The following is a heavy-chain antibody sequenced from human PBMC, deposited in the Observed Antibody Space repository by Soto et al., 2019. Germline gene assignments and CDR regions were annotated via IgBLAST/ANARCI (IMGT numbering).Heavy chain of an antibody. CDR1: GGTFSSYA. V-gene: IGHV1-69*06. CDR2: IIPIFGTT. D-gene: IGHD1-26*01. J-gene: IGHJ4*02. Sequence: SVNVSCKASGGTFSSYAISWVRQAPGQGLEWMGGIIPIFGTTNYAQKFQGRVTITADKSTSTAYMELSSLRSEDTAVYYCARAGVVGDTTAPTDCWGQGPVV. CDR3: ARAGVVGDTTAPTDC.